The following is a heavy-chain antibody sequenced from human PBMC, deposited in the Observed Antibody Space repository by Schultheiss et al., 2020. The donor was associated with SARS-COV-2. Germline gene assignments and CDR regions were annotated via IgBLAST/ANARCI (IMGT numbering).Heavy chain of an antibody. J-gene: IGHJ4*02. CDR2: INPSGGST. CDR1: GYTFTRYF. CDR3: AREGAGFYFDY. V-gene: IGHV1-46*01. Sequence: ASVKVSCKASGYTFTRYFIHWVRQAPGQGLEWVGIINPSGGSTSYAQKLQDRVTVTRDTSTSTVYMELSSLRSDDTAVYYCAREGAGFYFDYWGQGTLVTVSS. D-gene: IGHD6-19*01.